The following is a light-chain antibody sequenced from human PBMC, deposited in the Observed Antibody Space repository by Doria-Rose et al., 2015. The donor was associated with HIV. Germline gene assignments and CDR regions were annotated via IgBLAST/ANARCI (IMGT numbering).Light chain of an antibody. CDR1: QSFSSTY. CDR2: DGS. CDR3: HQYGTSWT. V-gene: IGKV3-20*01. J-gene: IGKJ1*01. Sequence: DIVMTQSPGTLSLSPGERATLSCRASQSFSSTYLAWYQQKPGQAPSLLIYDGSTRATGIPDRFSAIGSGTDFTLTINRLEPEDFALYYCHQYGTSWTFGQGTKVEI.